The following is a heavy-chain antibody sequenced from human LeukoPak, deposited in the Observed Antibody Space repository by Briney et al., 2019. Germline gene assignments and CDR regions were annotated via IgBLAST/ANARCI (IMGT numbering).Heavy chain of an antibody. J-gene: IGHJ4*02. D-gene: IGHD3-3*01. CDR2: IIPIFGTA. CDR1: GGTFSSYA. CDR3: ARISYYDFWSGYS. V-gene: IGHV1-69*13. Sequence: SVKVSCKASGGTFSSYAISWVRQAPGQGLEWMGGIIPIFGTANYAQKFQGGVTITADEPTSTAYMELSSLRSEDTAVYYCARISYYDFWSGYSWGQGTLVTVSS.